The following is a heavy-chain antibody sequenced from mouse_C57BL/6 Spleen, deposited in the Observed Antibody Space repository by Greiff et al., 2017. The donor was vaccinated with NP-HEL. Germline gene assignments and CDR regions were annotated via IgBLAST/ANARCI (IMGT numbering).Heavy chain of an antibody. CDR2: IRNKANGCTT. CDR1: GFTFTDYY. CDR3: ARYGNYVDYFDY. J-gene: IGHJ2*01. V-gene: IGHV7-3*01. D-gene: IGHD2-1*01. Sequence: EVQGVESGGGLVQPGGSLSLSCAASGFTFTDYYMSWVRQPPGKALEWLGFIRNKANGCTTEYSASVKGRFTISRDNSQSILYLQMNALRAEDSATYYCARYGNYVDYFDYWGQCTTLTVSS.